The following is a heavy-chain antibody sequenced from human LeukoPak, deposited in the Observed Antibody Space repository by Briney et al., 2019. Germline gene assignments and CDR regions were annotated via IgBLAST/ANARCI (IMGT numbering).Heavy chain of an antibody. J-gene: IGHJ5*02. CDR3: ARAYSGSWYVEGNWFDP. V-gene: IGHV1-8*01. Sequence: ASVKVSCKASGYTFTSYDINWVRQATGQGLEWMGWMNPNSGNTGYAQKFQGRVTMTRNTSISTAYMELSSLRSEDTAVYYCARAYSGSWYVEGNWFDPWGQGTLVTVSS. CDR1: GYTFTSYD. D-gene: IGHD6-13*01. CDR2: MNPNSGNT.